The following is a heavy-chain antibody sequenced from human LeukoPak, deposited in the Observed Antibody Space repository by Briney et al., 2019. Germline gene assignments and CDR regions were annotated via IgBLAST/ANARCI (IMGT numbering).Heavy chain of an antibody. V-gene: IGHV1-18*01. CDR2: ISDHYGNT. J-gene: IGHJ4*02. Sequence: ASVKVSCKASGGTFSSYAISWVRQAPGQGLEWMGWISDHYGNTNYVQKFQGRVTMTTDTSTSTAYMELRSLRSDDTAVYYCAREGDLNTVTPIFDHWGQGTLVTVSS. D-gene: IGHD4-17*01. CDR1: GGTFSSYA. CDR3: AREGDLNTVTPIFDH.